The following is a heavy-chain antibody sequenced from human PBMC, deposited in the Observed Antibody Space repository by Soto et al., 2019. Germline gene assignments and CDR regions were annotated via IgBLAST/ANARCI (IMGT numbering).Heavy chain of an antibody. D-gene: IGHD6-13*01. CDR2: ISGSGTSS. CDR3: AKDLRDSSWNRGCYLES. CDR1: GFSFNRFA. Sequence: GGSLRLSCAASGFSFNRFAMSWVRQAPGKGLEWVSGISGSGTSSYYADSVKGRFTISRDNSKSTLYLQMSSLRAEDTAVYYCAKDLRDSSWNRGCYLESWGQGSLVTVSS. J-gene: IGHJ4*02. V-gene: IGHV3-23*01.